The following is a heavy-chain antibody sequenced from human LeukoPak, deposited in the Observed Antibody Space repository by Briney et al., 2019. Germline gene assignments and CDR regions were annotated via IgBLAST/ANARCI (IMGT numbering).Heavy chain of an antibody. CDR1: GGSISSYY. V-gene: IGHV4-59*01. CDR2: IYYSGST. Sequence: SETLSLACTVSGGSISSYYWSWIRQPPGKGLEWIGYIYYSGSTNYNPSLKSRVTISVDTSKNQFSLKLSSVTAADTAVYYCARDRWELGDWGQGTLVTVSS. J-gene: IGHJ4*02. D-gene: IGHD1-26*01. CDR3: ARDRWELGD.